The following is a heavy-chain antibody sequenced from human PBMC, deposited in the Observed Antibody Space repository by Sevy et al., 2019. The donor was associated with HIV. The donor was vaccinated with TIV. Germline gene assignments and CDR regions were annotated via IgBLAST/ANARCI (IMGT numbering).Heavy chain of an antibody. V-gene: IGHV3-30*04. Sequence: GGSLRLCCAVSGFIFNNYAMHWVRQAPGKGLEWAAGISHDGSNKYYGDSVKGRFTISRDNSKNTVYLQMNSLRAEDTAVYYCARALSTWYYFDYWGQGTLVTVSS. CDR2: ISHDGSNK. CDR1: GFIFNNYA. CDR3: ARALSTWYYFDY. D-gene: IGHD6-13*01. J-gene: IGHJ4*02.